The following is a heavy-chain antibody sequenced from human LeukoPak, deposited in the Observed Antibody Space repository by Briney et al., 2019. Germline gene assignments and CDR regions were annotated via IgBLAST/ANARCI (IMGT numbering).Heavy chain of an antibody. V-gene: IGHV3-30-3*01. Sequence: GGSLRLSCAASGFTFSSYAMNWVRQAPGKGLEWVAVISYDGSNKYYADSVKGRFTISRDNSKNTLYLQMNSLRAEDTAVYYCAICSSTSPFDYWGQGTLVTVSS. CDR1: GFTFSSYA. D-gene: IGHD2-2*01. CDR2: ISYDGSNK. CDR3: AICSSTSPFDY. J-gene: IGHJ4*02.